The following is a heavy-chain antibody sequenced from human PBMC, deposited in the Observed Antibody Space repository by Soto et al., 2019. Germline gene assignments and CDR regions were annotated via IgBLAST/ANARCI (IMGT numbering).Heavy chain of an antibody. D-gene: IGHD5-18*01. V-gene: IGHV3-30-3*01. J-gene: IGHJ4*02. CDR1: GLTFSLSA. CDR2: ISYDEIHK. Sequence: GGSLRLSCAASGLTFSLSAMHWVRQAPGKGLEWVAVISYDEIHKFYADSVRGRFSISRDNAKQTLYVQMNSLRAEDTAVYYCGRRNAYSYVEPFDYWAQGTPVIVSS. CDR3: GRRNAYSYVEPFDY.